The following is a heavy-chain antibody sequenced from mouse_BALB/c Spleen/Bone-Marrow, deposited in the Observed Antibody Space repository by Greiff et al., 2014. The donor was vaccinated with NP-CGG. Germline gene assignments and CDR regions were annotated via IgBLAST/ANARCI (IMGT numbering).Heavy chain of an antibody. CDR3: TSPGDYGYYGFAY. D-gene: IGHD1-2*01. Sequence: EVKLQESGTVVARPGTSVRMSCKASGYTFTTYWMHWVKQRPGQGLEWIGAFNPRNSDSHYNQKFKAKAELTAVTSANTAYMELSILTDEDSAVYYCTSPGDYGYYGFAYLGQGTLVTVSA. J-gene: IGHJ3*01. CDR2: FNPRNSDS. CDR1: GYTFTTYW. V-gene: IGHV1-5*01.